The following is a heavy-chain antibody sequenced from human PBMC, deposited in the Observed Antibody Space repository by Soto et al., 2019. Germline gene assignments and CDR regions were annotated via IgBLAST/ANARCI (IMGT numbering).Heavy chain of an antibody. D-gene: IGHD3-22*01. V-gene: IGHV3-48*02. Sequence: EVQLVESGGGLVQPGGSLRLSCAASGFTFSSYSMNWVRQAPGKGLEWVSYISSSSSTIYYADSVKGRFTISRDNAKNSLYLQMNSLRDEDTAVYYCARDRIYYYDSSGYPGPIDYWGQGTLVTVSS. J-gene: IGHJ4*02. CDR3: ARDRIYYYDSSGYPGPIDY. CDR1: GFTFSSYS. CDR2: ISSSSSTI.